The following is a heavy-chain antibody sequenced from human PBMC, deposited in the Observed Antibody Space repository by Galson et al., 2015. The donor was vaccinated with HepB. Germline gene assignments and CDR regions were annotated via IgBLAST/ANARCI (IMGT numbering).Heavy chain of an antibody. CDR3: ARAGGYDILTGYPFGGYYYYMAV. Sequence: SVKVSCKASGYTFTSYDINWVRQATGQGLEWMGWMNPNSGNTGYAQKFQGRVTMTRNTSISTAYMELSSLRSEDTAVYYCARAGGYDILTGYPFGGYYYYMAVWGKGTTVTVSS. V-gene: IGHV1-8*01. CDR2: MNPNSGNT. CDR1: GYTFTSYD. D-gene: IGHD3-9*01. J-gene: IGHJ6*03.